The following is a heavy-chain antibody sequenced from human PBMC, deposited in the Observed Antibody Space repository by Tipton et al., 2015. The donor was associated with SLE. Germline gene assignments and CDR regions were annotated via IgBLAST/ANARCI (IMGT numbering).Heavy chain of an antibody. CDR1: GGPISSGSYY. CDR3: ARTESSGAVGWYFDL. Sequence: GLVKPSETLSLTCAVSGGPISSGSYYWSWIRQPAGKGLEWMGRSFINGRTNYNPSLEGRVTISVDTSKNQFSLKLSSVTAADTAVYYCARTESSGAVGWYFDLWGRGTLVTVSS. CDR2: SFINGRT. J-gene: IGHJ2*01. V-gene: IGHV4-61*02. D-gene: IGHD2-15*01.